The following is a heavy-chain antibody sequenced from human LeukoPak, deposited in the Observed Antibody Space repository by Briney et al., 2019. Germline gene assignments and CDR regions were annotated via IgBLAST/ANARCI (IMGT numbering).Heavy chain of an antibody. CDR2: ITTGSAYT. CDR1: GFTFRNDN. CDR3: ARDPYSGNYGPYYYYFMDV. D-gene: IGHD1-26*01. Sequence: PGGSPRLSCAASGFTFRNDNMDGLGQARGKGLEWISSITTGSAYTFYADSVKGRFTISRDNAKNSLYLQMNSLRAEDTAVYFCARDPYSGNYGPYYYYFMDVWGKGTTVTISS. J-gene: IGHJ6*03. V-gene: IGHV3-21*01.